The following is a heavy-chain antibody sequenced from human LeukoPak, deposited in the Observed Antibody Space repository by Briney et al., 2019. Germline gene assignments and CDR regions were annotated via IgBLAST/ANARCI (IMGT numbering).Heavy chain of an antibody. CDR3: ARDDPFDY. CDR2: ISSSGGGT. J-gene: IGHJ4*02. D-gene: IGHD1-1*01. Sequence: PGGSLRLSCAASGFTFRTYAMNWVRQAPGKGLEWFSAISSSGGGTYDADSVNGRFTSSRANSKTTLYLQMNRLRAEDTAVYYCARDDPFDYWGQGTLVTVSS. V-gene: IGHV3-23*01. CDR1: GFTFRTYA.